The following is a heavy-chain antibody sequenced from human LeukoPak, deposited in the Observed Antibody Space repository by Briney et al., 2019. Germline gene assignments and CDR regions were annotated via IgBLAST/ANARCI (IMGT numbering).Heavy chain of an antibody. J-gene: IGHJ5*02. CDR1: GYTFTSYS. Sequence: SVKVSCKASGYTFTSYSIIWVRQAPGQGLEWMGWISDYNGNTNYAQKLRGRVTMTTDTSTSTAYMELRSLRSDDTAVYYCARGHDLVLPPATIERWLDPWGQGTLVTVSS. V-gene: IGHV1-18*01. D-gene: IGHD2-2*01. CDR3: ARGHDLVLPPATIERWLDP. CDR2: ISDYNGNT.